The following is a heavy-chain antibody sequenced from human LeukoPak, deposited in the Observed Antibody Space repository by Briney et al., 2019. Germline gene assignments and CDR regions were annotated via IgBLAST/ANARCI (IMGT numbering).Heavy chain of an antibody. CDR2: INHRGST. CDR3: AREKTSVISSDIVVVPAGATNWFDR. J-gene: IGHJ5*02. CDR1: GGSFSGYY. D-gene: IGHD2-2*01. V-gene: IGHV4-34*01. Sequence: SETLSLTCAVYGGSFSGYYWSWIRQPPGKGLEWIGEINHRGSTNSNPSLKSQVTISVDTSKNQFSLKLSSVTAADTAVYYCAREKTSVISSDIVVVPAGATNWFDRWGQGTLVTVSS.